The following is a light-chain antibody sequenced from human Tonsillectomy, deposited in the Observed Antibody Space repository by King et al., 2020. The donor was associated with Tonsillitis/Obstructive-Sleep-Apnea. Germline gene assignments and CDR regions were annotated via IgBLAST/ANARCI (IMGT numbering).Light chain of an antibody. CDR3: CSFTSGSTRWV. J-gene: IGLJ3*02. V-gene: IGLV2-14*01. Sequence: PSGVSNRFSGSKSGNTASLTISGLQAEDEANYYCCSFTSGSTRWVFGGGTKL.